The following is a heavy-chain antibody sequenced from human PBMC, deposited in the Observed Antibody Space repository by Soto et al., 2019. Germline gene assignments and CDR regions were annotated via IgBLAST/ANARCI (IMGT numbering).Heavy chain of an antibody. Sequence: QVQLQESGPGLVKPSETLSLTCTVSGGSVSSGSYYWSWIRQPPGKGLECIGYIYYSGSTNYNPSIKILVTISVDTSKNQFSLKLSSVSAADTAVYYCARVISGTGYGEPYYYYGMDVWGQGTTVTVSS. CDR2: IYYSGST. CDR3: ARVISGTGYGEPYYYYGMDV. V-gene: IGHV4-61*01. J-gene: IGHJ6*02. CDR1: GGSVSSGSYY. D-gene: IGHD4-17*01.